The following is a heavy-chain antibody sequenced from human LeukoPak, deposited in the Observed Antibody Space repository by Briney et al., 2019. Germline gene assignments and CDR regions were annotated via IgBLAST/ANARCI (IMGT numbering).Heavy chain of an antibody. CDR1: GGTFSSYA. D-gene: IGHD2-21*02. J-gene: IGHJ3*02. V-gene: IGHV1-69*05. Sequence: GASVKVSCKASGGTFSSYAISWVRQAPGQGLEWMGGIIPIFGTANYAQKFQGRVTITTDESTSTAYMELSSLRSEDTAVYYCAYCGGDCYSDAFDTWGQGIMVTVSS. CDR2: IIPIFGTA. CDR3: AYCGGDCYSDAFDT.